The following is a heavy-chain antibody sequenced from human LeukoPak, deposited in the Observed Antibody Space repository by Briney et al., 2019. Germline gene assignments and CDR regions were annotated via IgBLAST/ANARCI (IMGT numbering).Heavy chain of an antibody. CDR3: ARSWPSRHY. CDR2: ISGSGGST. J-gene: IGHJ4*02. CDR1: GFTVSSNY. V-gene: IGHV3-23*01. Sequence: GGSLRLSCAASGFTVSSNYMSWVRQAPGKGLEWVSAISGSGGSTYYADSVKGRFTISRDNSKNTLYLQMNSLRAEDTAVYYCARSWPSRHYWGQGTLVTVSS. D-gene: IGHD1-1*01.